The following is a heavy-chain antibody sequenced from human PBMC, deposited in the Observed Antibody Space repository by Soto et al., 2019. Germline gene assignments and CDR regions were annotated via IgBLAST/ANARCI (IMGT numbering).Heavy chain of an antibody. V-gene: IGHV3-48*03. CDR1: GFTFSSYE. J-gene: IGHJ4*02. CDR2: ISSSGSTI. Sequence: SLRLSCAASGFTFSSYEMNWVRQAPGKGLEWVSFISSSGSTIYYADSVKGRFTISRDNAKNSLYLQMNSLRAEDTAVYYCVYGYYFDYWGQGXLVTVCS. D-gene: IGHD3-10*01. CDR3: VYGYYFDY.